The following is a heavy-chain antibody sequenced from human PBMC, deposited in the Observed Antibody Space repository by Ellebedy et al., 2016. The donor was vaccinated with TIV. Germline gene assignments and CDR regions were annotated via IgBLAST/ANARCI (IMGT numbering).Heavy chain of an antibody. D-gene: IGHD1-14*01. Sequence: GESLKISCAASGFTFSSYGMHWVRQAPGKGLEWVAFIRYDGSNKYYADSVKGRFTISRDNSKNTLYPQMNSLRAEDTAVYYCANKEGKAAGWFDPWGQGTLVTVSS. CDR2: IRYDGSNK. CDR3: ANKEGKAAGWFDP. V-gene: IGHV3-30*02. J-gene: IGHJ5*02. CDR1: GFTFSSYG.